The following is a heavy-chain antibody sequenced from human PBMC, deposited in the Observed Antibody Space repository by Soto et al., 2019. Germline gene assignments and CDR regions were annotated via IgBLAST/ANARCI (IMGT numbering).Heavy chain of an antibody. J-gene: IGHJ6*02. CDR1: GFTYRSYD. CDR3: TRATFGVGMDL. D-gene: IGHD3-10*01. V-gene: IGHV3-13*01. Sequence: EVQLVESGGGLVQPGGSLRLSCAAFGFTYRSYDMHWVRHVPAKGLEWVSSLGGAGAREYAGSVRGRFTISRDNAKNSLYLQMDSLRVADTAGYYCTRATFGVGMDLWGQGTPVTVSS. CDR2: LGGAGAR.